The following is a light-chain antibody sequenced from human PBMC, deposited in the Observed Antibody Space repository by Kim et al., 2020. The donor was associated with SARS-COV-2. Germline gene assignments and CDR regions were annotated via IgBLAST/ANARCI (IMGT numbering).Light chain of an antibody. CDR3: NSRDSSGNHWV. CDR2: GKN. J-gene: IGLJ3*02. CDR1: SLRSYY. V-gene: IGLV3-19*01. Sequence: GQTVRITCQGDSLRSYYASWYQQKPGQAPVLVIYGKNNRPSGIPDRFSGSSSGNTASLTITGAQAEDEADYYCNSRDSSGNHWVFGGGTQLTVL.